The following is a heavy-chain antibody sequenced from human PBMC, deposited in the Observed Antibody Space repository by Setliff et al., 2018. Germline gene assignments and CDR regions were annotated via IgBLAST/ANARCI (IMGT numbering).Heavy chain of an antibody. Sequence: SETLSLTCTVSGGAISNYYWRWIRQPPGKGLEWIGYIYSSGSTNYNPSLKSRVTMTTDTSTSTAYMELRSQTSDDTAVYYCAREGRRYYDSSGYYYDPYYYYYMDVWGKGTTVTV. J-gene: IGHJ6*03. CDR1: GGAISNYY. V-gene: IGHV4-4*08. D-gene: IGHD3-22*01. CDR2: IYSSGST. CDR3: AREGRRYYDSSGYYYDPYYYYYMDV.